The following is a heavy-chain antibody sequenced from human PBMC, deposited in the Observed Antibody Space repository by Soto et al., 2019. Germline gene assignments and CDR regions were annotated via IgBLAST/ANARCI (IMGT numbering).Heavy chain of an antibody. Sequence: QVQLVQSGAEVKKPGSSVKVSCKASGGTFSSYAISWVRQAPGQGLEWMGGIIPIFGTANYAQKFQGRVTITADESTSTAYMELNSLRSEDTVVYYSARIMVYYYGSGSFYGMDVWGQGTTVTVSS. CDR1: GGTFSSYA. CDR2: IIPIFGTA. D-gene: IGHD3-10*01. CDR3: ARIMVYYYGSGSFYGMDV. V-gene: IGHV1-69*01. J-gene: IGHJ6*02.